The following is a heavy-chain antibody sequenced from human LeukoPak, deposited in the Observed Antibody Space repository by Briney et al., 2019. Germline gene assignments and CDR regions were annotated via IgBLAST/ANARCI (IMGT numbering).Heavy chain of an antibody. CDR3: AKGDGYNRNDAFDI. D-gene: IGHD5-24*01. V-gene: IGHV3-7*03. CDR1: GFTFSNYW. CDR2: IKTDGSEK. J-gene: IGHJ3*02. Sequence: PGGSLRLSCEGSGFTFSNYWMGWVRQAPGKGLQWVANIKTDGSEKYYVDSVKGRFTISRDNAKNSLYLQMNSLRAEDTALYYCAKGDGYNRNDAFDIWGQETMVTVSS.